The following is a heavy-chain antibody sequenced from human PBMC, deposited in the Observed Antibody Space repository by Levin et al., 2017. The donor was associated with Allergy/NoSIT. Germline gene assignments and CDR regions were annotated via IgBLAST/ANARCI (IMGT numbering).Heavy chain of an antibody. V-gene: IGHV3-23*01. Sequence: PWGSLRLSCAASGFTFSSHAMSWVRQAPGTGLEWVSAISGSGGSTYYADSVKGRFTISRDNSKNTLYLQMNSLRAEDTAVYLCAKASSSGYIRTVGDYWGQGTLVTVSS. CDR2: ISGSGGST. J-gene: IGHJ4*02. CDR3: AKASSSGYIRTVGDY. CDR1: GFTFSSHA. D-gene: IGHD3-22*01.